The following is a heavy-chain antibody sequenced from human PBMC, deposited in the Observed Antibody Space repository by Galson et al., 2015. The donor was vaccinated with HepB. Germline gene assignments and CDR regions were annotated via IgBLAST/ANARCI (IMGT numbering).Heavy chain of an antibody. D-gene: IGHD1-1*01. CDR2: ISGSGGTT. CDR3: AKGWRERGWFDP. Sequence: SLRLSCAASGFTFSSYVMSWVRQAPRKGLEWVSAISGSGGTTYYADSVKGRFTISRDNSKDTLYLQMNSLRAEDAALYYCAKGWRERGWFDPWGQGTLVTVSS. J-gene: IGHJ5*02. V-gene: IGHV3-23*01. CDR1: GFTFSSYV.